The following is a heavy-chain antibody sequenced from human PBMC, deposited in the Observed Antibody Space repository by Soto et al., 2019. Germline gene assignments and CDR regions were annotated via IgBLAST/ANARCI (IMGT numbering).Heavy chain of an antibody. Sequence: SVKVSCKASGFTFTSSAVQWVRQARGQRLERIGWIVVGSGNTNYAQKFQERVTITRDMSTSTAYMELSSLRSEDTAVYYCAAEGAAALYYYYGMDVWGQGTTVTVSS. CDR2: IVVGSGNT. J-gene: IGHJ6*02. D-gene: IGHD6-13*01. CDR1: GFTFTSSA. CDR3: AAEGAAALYYYYGMDV. V-gene: IGHV1-58*01.